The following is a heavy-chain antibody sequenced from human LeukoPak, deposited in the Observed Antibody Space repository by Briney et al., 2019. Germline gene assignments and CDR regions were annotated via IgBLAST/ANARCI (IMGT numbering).Heavy chain of an antibody. CDR1: GYSFTSYW. CDR3: ARATLRYSSSWYNKAFDI. J-gene: IGHJ3*02. D-gene: IGHD6-13*01. Sequence: GESLKISCKGSGYSFTSYWIGWVHQMPGKGLEWMGIIYPGDSDTRYSPSFQGQVTISADKSISTAYLQWSSLKASDTAMYYCARATLRYSSSWYNKAFDIWGQGTMVTVSS. CDR2: IYPGDSDT. V-gene: IGHV5-51*07.